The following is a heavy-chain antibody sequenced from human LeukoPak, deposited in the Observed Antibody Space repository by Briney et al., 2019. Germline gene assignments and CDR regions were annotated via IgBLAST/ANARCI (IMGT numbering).Heavy chain of an antibody. J-gene: IGHJ6*02. CDR2: IGTAGDT. D-gene: IGHD3-9*01. V-gene: IGHV3-13*01. CDR1: GFTFSSYD. Sequence: GGSLRLSCAASGFTFSSYDMHWVRHATGKGLEWVSAIGTAGDTYYPGSVKGRFTISRENAKNSLYLQMNSLRAGDTAVYYCARSGRYYDILTGYYIYYYGMDVWGQGTTVTVSS. CDR3: ARSGRYYDILTGYYIYYYGMDV.